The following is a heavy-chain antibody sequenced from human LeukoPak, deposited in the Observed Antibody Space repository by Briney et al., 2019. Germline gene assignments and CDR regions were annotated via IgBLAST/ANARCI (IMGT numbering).Heavy chain of an antibody. Sequence: SVEVSCKTSGGTFSSYAISWVRQAPGQGLEWMGGIIPIFGTANYAQKFQGRVTMTRDMSTSTVYMELSSLRSEDTAVYYCARENAAARRGDYFDYWGQGTLVTVSS. V-gene: IGHV1-69*05. CDR1: GGTFSSYA. CDR2: IIPIFGTA. D-gene: IGHD6-6*01. CDR3: ARENAAARRGDYFDY. J-gene: IGHJ4*02.